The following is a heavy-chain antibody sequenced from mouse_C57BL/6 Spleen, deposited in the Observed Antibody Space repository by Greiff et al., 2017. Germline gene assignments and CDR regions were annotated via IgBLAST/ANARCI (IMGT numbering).Heavy chain of an antibody. Sequence: QVQLQQSGAELARPGASVKLSCKASGYTFTSYGISWVKQRTGQGLEWIGEIYPRSGNTYYNEKFKGKATLTADKYSSTAYMELRSLTSEDSAVYFCARSSHYGISYWYFDVWGTGTTVTVSS. J-gene: IGHJ1*03. CDR2: IYPRSGNT. D-gene: IGHD1-1*01. CDR3: ARSSHYGISYWYFDV. CDR1: GYTFTSYG. V-gene: IGHV1-81*01.